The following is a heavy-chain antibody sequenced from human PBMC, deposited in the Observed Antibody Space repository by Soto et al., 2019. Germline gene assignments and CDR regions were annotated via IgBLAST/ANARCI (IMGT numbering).Heavy chain of an antibody. D-gene: IGHD1-26*01. CDR3: ATSPEGADSIDH. V-gene: IGHV3-23*01. Sequence: GGSLRLSCAASGFTFSSYAMSWVRQAPGKGLEWVSAISGSGGSTYYADSVKGRFTISRDNSKNTLYLQLNSLRAEDTAVYYSATSPEGADSIDHWGQGTLVTVSS. CDR1: GFTFSSYA. J-gene: IGHJ4*02. CDR2: ISGSGGST.